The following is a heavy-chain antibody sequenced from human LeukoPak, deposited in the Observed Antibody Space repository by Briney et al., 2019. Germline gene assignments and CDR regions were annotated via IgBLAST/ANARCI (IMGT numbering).Heavy chain of an antibody. D-gene: IGHD3-16*01. Sequence: GGSLRLSCAASGFTFSSYGMHWVRQAPGKGLEWVAVISYDGSNKYYADSVKGRFTISRDNSKNTLYLQMNSLRAEDTAVYYCARVPVLGGVFDYWGQGTLVTVSS. CDR3: ARVPVLGGVFDY. J-gene: IGHJ4*02. CDR1: GFTFSSYG. V-gene: IGHV3-30*03. CDR2: ISYDGSNK.